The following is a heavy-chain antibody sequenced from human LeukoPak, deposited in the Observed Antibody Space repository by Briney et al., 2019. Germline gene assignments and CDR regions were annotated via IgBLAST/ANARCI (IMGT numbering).Heavy chain of an antibody. Sequence: GGSLRLSCAASGFTFSSYGMHWVRQAPGKGLEWVAVISYDGSNKYYADSVKGRFTISRDNSKNTLYLQMNSLRAEDTAVYYCAKDGSSWVNWFDPWGQGTLVTVSS. D-gene: IGHD6-13*01. J-gene: IGHJ5*02. CDR1: GFTFSSYG. CDR2: ISYDGSNK. V-gene: IGHV3-30*18. CDR3: AKDGSSWVNWFDP.